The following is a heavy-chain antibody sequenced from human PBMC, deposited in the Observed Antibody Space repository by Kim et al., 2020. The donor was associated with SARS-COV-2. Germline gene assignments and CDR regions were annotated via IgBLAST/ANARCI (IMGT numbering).Heavy chain of an antibody. J-gene: IGHJ3*01. CDR3: AKSSGFFWFGKGLSTFD. CDR2: ISYDGSIR. D-gene: IGHD3-16*01. Sequence: GGSLRLSCGASGFTFNNYAMHWVRQAPGKGLEWVGVISYDGSIRYYADSVKGHFTVSSDWDNNTLYLHMRRLSPEDTAMYLCAKSSGFFWFGKGLSTFD. CDR1: GFTFNNYA. V-gene: IGHV3-30*18.